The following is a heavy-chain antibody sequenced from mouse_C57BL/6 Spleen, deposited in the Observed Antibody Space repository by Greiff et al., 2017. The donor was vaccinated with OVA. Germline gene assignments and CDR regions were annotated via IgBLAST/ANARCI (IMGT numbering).Heavy chain of an antibody. Sequence: QVQLKQSGAELARPGASVKLSCKASGYTFTSYTMHWVKQRPGQGLEWIGYINTSSGYIKYTQKFKDKATLTADKSYSTAYLQLSSLTSEDSAVYYRARSGDYGGEYFDVWGPGTSVTVSS. J-gene: IGHJ1*01. CDR1: GYTFTSYT. CDR3: ARSGDYGGEYFDV. D-gene: IGHD2-4*01. CDR2: INTSSGYI. V-gene: IGHV1-4*01.